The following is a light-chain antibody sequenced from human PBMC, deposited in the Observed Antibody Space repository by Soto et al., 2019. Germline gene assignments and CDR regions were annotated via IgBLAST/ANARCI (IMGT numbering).Light chain of an antibody. J-gene: IGKJ1*01. CDR1: QSVSNNY. V-gene: IGKV3-20*01. CDR3: QQYGISGT. Sequence: DIVLTKSPRPVSLAPGEGPTLSCMASQSVSNNYLAWYQQKPGQAPRLLIYGASNRATGIPDRFSGSGSGTDFTLTISRLEPEECAVYNCQQYGISGTFGQGTKVDFK. CDR2: GAS.